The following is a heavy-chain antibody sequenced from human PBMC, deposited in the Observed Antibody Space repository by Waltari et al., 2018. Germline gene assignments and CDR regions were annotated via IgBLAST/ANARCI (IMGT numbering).Heavy chain of an antibody. Sequence: QVQLVQSGAEVKKPGSSVKVSCKASGGTFSSYAISWVRQAPGQGLEWMGGIIPIFGTANYAQKCQGRVTITADESTSTAYMELSSLKSDDTAMYYCARRSCTGECYAPYVYWGQGSLVTVSS. CDR1: GGTFSSYA. CDR3: ARRSCTGECYAPYVY. D-gene: IGHD2-8*02. V-gene: IGHV1-69*01. CDR2: IIPIFGTA. J-gene: IGHJ4*02.